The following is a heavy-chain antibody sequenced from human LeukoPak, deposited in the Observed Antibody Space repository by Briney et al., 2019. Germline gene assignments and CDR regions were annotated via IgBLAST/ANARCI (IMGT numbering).Heavy chain of an antibody. CDR3: ARDCRGSGTFPPVRAFDI. V-gene: IGHV4-59*01. D-gene: IGHD3-10*01. CDR2: IYYSGST. Sequence: TPSETLSLTCTVSGGSISSYYWSWIRQPPGKGLEWIGYIYYSGSTNYNPSLKSRVTISVDTSKNQFSLKLSSVTAADTAVYYCARDCRGSGTFPPVRAFDIWGQGTMVTVSS. CDR1: GGSISSYY. J-gene: IGHJ3*02.